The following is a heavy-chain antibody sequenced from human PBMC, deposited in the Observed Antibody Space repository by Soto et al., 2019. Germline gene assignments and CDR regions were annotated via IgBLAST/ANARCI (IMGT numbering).Heavy chain of an antibody. CDR3: SRHIAAAGRFDP. J-gene: IGHJ5*02. D-gene: IGHD6-13*01. V-gene: IGHV4-39*01. CDR1: GGSISSSSFY. CDR2: IYYSGST. Sequence: PSETLSLTCTVSGGSISSSSFYWGWIRQPPGKGLEWIGSIYYSGSTYYNPSLKSRVTISVDTSKNQFSLKLSSVTAADTAVYYISRHIAAAGRFDPMGKGTPGTVSS.